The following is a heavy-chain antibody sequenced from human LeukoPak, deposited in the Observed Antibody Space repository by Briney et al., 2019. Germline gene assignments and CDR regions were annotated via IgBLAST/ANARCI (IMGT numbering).Heavy chain of an antibody. V-gene: IGHV3-23*01. CDR2: ISGSGGST. Sequence: GGSLRLSCAASGFTFSSYAMSWVRQAPGKGLKWVSAISGSGGSTYYADSVKGRFTISRDNSKNTLYLQMNSLRAEDTAVYYCAKVEQWPVTTNYFDYWGQGTLVTVSS. CDR3: AKVEQWPVTTNYFDY. J-gene: IGHJ4*02. CDR1: GFTFSSYA. D-gene: IGHD6-19*01.